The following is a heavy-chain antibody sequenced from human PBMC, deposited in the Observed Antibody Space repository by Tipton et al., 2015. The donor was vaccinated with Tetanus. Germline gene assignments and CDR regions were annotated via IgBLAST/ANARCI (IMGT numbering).Heavy chain of an antibody. Sequence: TLSLTCAVSGGSSSSFYWSWIRQPPGKGLEWIGEINQRGGISYNPSLNSRVTISVDTSKRQISMKLTSVTAADTAVYYCATQTDNWFDPWGQGLLVTVSS. CDR2: INQRGGI. J-gene: IGHJ5*02. CDR1: GGSSSSFY. CDR3: ATQTDNWFDP. V-gene: IGHV4-34*01.